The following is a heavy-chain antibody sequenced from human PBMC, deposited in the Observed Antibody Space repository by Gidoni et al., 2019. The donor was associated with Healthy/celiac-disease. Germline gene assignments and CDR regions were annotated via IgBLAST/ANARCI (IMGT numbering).Heavy chain of an antibody. J-gene: IGHJ4*02. D-gene: IGHD4-17*01. V-gene: IGHV4-39*07. Sequence: QLQLQESGPGLVKPSETLSLTCTVSGGPISSSSYYWVWIRHHPRTGLEWIGSIYYSGITYYNPSLKSRVTISVDTSKNQFSLKLSSVTAADTAVYYCARADYGDYVGYWGQGTLVNVSS. CDR2: IYYSGIT. CDR3: ARADYGDYVGY. CDR1: GGPISSSSYY.